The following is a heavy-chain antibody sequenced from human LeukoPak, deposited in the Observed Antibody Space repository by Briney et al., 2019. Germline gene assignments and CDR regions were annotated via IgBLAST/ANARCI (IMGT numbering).Heavy chain of an antibody. CDR3: ARRSRDGYIFDH. J-gene: IGHJ4*02. CDR2: IHYSGST. V-gene: IGHV4-59*08. D-gene: IGHD5-24*01. Sequence: PSETLSLTCTVSGGSISTYYWSWIRQPPGKGLEWIGYIHYSGSTNYNPSLKSRVTISVDTSKNHLSLKLSSVTAADTAVYYCARRSRDGYIFDHWGQGTLVTVSS. CDR1: GGSISTYY.